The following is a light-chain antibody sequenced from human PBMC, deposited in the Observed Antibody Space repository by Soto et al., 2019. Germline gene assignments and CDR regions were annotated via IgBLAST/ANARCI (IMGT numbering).Light chain of an antibody. CDR1: RAIRSG. CDR3: QQYYNYSVT. Sequence: AIQMTQSPSTLSGSVGDRVTISCRASRAIRSGLAWYQQEPGKAPKLLIYGASILNSGVPSRFSGSGSGTDFTLTISSLQPDDFATYYCQQYYNYSVTFGQGTRV. V-gene: IGKV1-6*01. J-gene: IGKJ1*01. CDR2: GAS.